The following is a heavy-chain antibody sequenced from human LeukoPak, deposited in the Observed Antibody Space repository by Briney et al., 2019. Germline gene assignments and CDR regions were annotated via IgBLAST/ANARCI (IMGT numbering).Heavy chain of an antibody. CDR1: GESFRDFF. Sequence: SETLSLTCAVYGESFRDFFWTWVRQPPGKGLEWIGEINDGGTTNYNPSLKSRVTISIDMSKNQFFLRVTSATAADTAVYYCAILPATDTYYYDNRGYYRPGVHWGQGTLVTVSS. CDR3: AILPATDTYYYDNRGYYRPGVH. CDR2: INDGGTT. J-gene: IGHJ4*02. D-gene: IGHD3-22*01. V-gene: IGHV4-34*01.